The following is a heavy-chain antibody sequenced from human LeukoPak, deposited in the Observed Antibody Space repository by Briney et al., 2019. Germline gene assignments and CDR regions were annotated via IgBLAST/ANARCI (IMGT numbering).Heavy chain of an antibody. CDR1: GHTFTNYY. D-gene: IGHD3-10*01. CDR2: IKPSVGTT. Sequence: ASVKVSCKASGHTFTNYYMHWVRQAPAQGLEWMGMIKPSVGTTAYAQKFQGRVAMTRDTSTNTVYMELSSLKSEDTAVYYCARDYETIEGSGSYPSDYWGQGTLVAVSS. CDR3: ARDYETIEGSGSYPSDY. V-gene: IGHV1-46*01. J-gene: IGHJ4*02.